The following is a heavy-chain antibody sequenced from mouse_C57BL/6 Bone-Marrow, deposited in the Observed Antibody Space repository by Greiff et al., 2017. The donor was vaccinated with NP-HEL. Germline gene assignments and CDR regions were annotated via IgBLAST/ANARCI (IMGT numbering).Heavy chain of an antibody. CDR3: TRSYDGYYWFAY. Sequence: DVMLVESGEGLVKPGGSLKLSCAASGFTFSSYAMSWVRQTPEERLEWVAYISSGGDYIYYADTVKGRFTISRDNARNTLYLQMSSLKSEDTAMYYCTRSYDGYYWFAYWGQGTLVTVSA. CDR2: ISSGGDYI. J-gene: IGHJ3*01. D-gene: IGHD2-3*01. CDR1: GFTFSSYA. V-gene: IGHV5-9-1*02.